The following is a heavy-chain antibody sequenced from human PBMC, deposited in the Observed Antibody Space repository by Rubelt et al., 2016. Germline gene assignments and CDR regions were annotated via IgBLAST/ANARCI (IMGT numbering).Heavy chain of an antibody. Sequence: QVQLQESGPGLVKPSETLSLTCTVSGYSINNGYYWGWIRQPPGKGLAWIASFFHDGSTKYNPSLKSRVTISKDGSKTQFSLNLSSVTAADTAVYYCARPTGASSASGSFLVWGQGTLVTVSS. CDR3: ARPTGASSASGSFLV. V-gene: IGHV4-38-2*02. J-gene: IGHJ4*02. CDR1: GYSINNGYY. CDR2: FFHDGST. D-gene: IGHD3-10*01.